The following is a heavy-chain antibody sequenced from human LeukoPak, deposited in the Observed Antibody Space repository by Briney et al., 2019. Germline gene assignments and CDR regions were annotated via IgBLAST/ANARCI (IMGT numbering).Heavy chain of an antibody. CDR2: INSDSRDT. CDR1: GFTLSNYY. CDR3: AKDGGSDPDSFDI. Sequence: GGSLRLSCAASGFTLSNYYVHWVRQPPGKGLVWVSRINSDSRDTTYVDSVKGRFTISRDNAKNTVYLQMNSLRAEDTAVYYCAKDGGSDPDSFDIWGQGTMVTVSS. V-gene: IGHV3-74*03. D-gene: IGHD2-15*01. J-gene: IGHJ3*02.